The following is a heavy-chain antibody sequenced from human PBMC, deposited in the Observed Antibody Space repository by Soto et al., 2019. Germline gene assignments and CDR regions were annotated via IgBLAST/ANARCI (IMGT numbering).Heavy chain of an antibody. V-gene: IGHV3-21*01. CDR3: ERGLVAVTPSLGMDV. CDR2: ISSSSSYI. D-gene: IGHD2-21*02. J-gene: IGHJ6*02. CDR1: GFTFSSYS. Sequence: PGGSLRLSCAASGFTFSSYSMNWVRQAPGKGLEWVSSISSSSSYIYYADSVKGRFTISRDNAKNSLYLQMNSLRAEDTAVYYCERGLVAVTPSLGMDVWGQGTTVTVYS.